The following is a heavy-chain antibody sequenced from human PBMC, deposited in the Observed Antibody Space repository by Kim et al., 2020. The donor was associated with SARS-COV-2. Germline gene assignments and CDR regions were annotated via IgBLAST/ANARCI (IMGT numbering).Heavy chain of an antibody. J-gene: IGHJ5*02. V-gene: IGHV1-2*02. D-gene: IGHD2-2*01. CDR2: INPNSGGT. CDR1: GYTFTGYY. CDR3: ARRRVVVVPAAIWFDP. Sequence: ASVKVSCKASGYTFTGYYMHWVRQAPGQGLEWMGWINPNSGGTNYAQKFQGRVTMTRDTSINTAYMELSRLRSDDTAVYYCARRRVVVVPAAIWFDPWGQGTLVTVSS.